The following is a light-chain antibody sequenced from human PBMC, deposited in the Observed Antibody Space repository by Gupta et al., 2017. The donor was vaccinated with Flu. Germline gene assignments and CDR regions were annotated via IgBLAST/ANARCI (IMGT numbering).Light chain of an antibody. CDR3: QQYYTTLALT. CDR1: SSNNKNY. J-gene: IGKJ4*01. V-gene: IGKV4-1*01. Sequence: SSNNKNYLAWYQQKLGQPPKLLIYWASTRESGVPDRFSGSGSGTDFTLTISSLQVEDVAIYYCQQYYTTLALTFGGGTKVEI. CDR2: WAS.